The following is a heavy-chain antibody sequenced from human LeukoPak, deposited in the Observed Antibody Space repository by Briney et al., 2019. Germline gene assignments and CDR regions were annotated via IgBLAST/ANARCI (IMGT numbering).Heavy chain of an antibody. V-gene: IGHV3-64*04. Sequence: GGSLRLSCSASGFPFNTYAIHWVRQAPGKGLEYVAGISSNGDNTDFADSAKGRFTISRDNSKNTLYLQMNSLRAEDTAVYYCARAEDYDFWSGYYYWGQGTLVTVSS. J-gene: IGHJ4*02. CDR2: ISSNGDNT. CDR3: ARAEDYDFWSGYYY. CDR1: GFPFNTYA. D-gene: IGHD3-3*01.